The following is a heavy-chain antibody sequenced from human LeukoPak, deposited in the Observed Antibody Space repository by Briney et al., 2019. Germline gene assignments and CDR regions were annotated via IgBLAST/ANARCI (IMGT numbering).Heavy chain of an antibody. D-gene: IGHD1-1*01. CDR3: ARVLEEVQLERHFDY. V-gene: IGHV1-18*01. Sequence: ASVKVSCKASGYTFTSYGISWVRQAPGQGLEWMGWISPYNGNTNYAQKLQGRVTMTTDTSTSTAYMELRSLRSDDTAVYYCARVLEEVQLERHFDYWGQGTLVTVSS. J-gene: IGHJ4*02. CDR2: ISPYNGNT. CDR1: GYTFTSYG.